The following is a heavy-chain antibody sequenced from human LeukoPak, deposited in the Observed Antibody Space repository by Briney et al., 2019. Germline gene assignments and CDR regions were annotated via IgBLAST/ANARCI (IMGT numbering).Heavy chain of an antibody. Sequence: SQTLSLACAISGDSVSTNSAAWSWIRQSPSRGLEWLGRTYYRSRWYNDYAVSVKSRITIKSDTSKNQFSLQLNSVTPEDTAVYYCARDRDLGNYYDGMVVWGQGTTVTVSS. J-gene: IGHJ6*02. CDR3: ARDRDLGNYYDGMVV. D-gene: IGHD7-27*01. CDR2: TYYRSRWYN. CDR1: GDSVSTNSAA. V-gene: IGHV6-1*01.